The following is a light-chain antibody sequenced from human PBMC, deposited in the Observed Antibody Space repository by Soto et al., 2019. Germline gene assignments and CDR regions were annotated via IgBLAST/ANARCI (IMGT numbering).Light chain of an antibody. J-gene: IGKJ1*01. CDR1: QSISSY. Sequence: DIQMTQSPSSLSASVGDRVTITCRASQSISSYLNWYQQKPGKASTLLIYAASSLQSGVPSRFSGSGSGTDFTLTISSLQPEEFATYYCQQSYSTPRTFGQGTKVEIK. CDR2: AAS. CDR3: QQSYSTPRT. V-gene: IGKV1-39*01.